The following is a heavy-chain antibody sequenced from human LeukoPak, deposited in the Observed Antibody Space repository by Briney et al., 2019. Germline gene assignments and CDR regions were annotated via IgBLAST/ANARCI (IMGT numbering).Heavy chain of an antibody. J-gene: IGHJ4*02. V-gene: IGHV1-2*02. CDR3: AREAASGSYSY. CDR2: IYPNSGGT. D-gene: IGHD1-26*01. CDR1: GHSFTGYY. Sequence: ASVKVSCKASGHSFTGYYMHWVRQAPGQGLEWMGWIYPNSGGTNYAEKFQGRVTMTRDTSISTAYMELSRLRSDDTAVYYCAREAASGSYSYWGQGALVTVS.